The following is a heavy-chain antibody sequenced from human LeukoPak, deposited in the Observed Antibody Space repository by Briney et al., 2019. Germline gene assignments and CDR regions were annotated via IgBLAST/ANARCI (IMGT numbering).Heavy chain of an antibody. V-gene: IGHV1-69*05. CDR2: IIPMSDTA. J-gene: IGHJ1*01. Sequence: SVKVSCKISGGIYRITSITWVRQAPGQGLEWVGGIIPMSDTANYAQNFQGRVTITKDESTSTAYMELSSLIPDDTALYYCATYGGNTAEYFQHWGQGTLVTVSS. D-gene: IGHD4-23*01. CDR1: GGIYRITS. CDR3: ATYGGNTAEYFQH.